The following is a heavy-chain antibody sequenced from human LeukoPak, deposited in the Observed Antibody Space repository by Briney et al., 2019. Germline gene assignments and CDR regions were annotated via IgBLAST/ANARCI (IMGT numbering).Heavy chain of an antibody. CDR3: AKDRAVVGATGTSSFDY. D-gene: IGHD1-26*01. CDR2: ITTTSAYI. CDR1: GFTFSSYA. J-gene: IGHJ4*02. V-gene: IGHV3-23*01. Sequence: GGSLRLSCAASGFTFSSYAMSWVRQAPGKGLEWVSSITTTSAYIYYADSVKGRFTISRDNSKNTLYLQMNSLRAEDTAVYYCAKDRAVVGATGTSSFDYWGQGTLVTVSS.